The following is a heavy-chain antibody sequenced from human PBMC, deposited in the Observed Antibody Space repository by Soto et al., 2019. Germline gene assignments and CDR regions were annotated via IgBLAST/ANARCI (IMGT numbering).Heavy chain of an antibody. J-gene: IGHJ6*03. CDR2: INPNNGGT. D-gene: IGHD2-15*01. CDR1: GYTFTGYY. CDR3: TRDHRKNVVMVPAAYYYYYMDV. Sequence: ASVKVSCKASGYTFTGYYMHWVRQAPGQGLEWMGWINPNNGGTNYAEKIQGWVTMTTDTSTSTAYMELRSLRSDDTAVYYCTRDHRKNVVMVPAAYYYYYMDVWGKGTTVTVSS. V-gene: IGHV1-2*04.